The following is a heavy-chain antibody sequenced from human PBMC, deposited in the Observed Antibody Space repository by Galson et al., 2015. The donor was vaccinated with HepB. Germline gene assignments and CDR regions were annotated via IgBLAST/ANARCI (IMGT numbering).Heavy chain of an antibody. Sequence: TLSLTCAVSGASIGISGYSWTWIRRPPGKGLEWLGYIYHTGSTYYSPSLKSRVTMSVDKSKNQFFLQLSSVTAADTAMCYCARSVVPAYLDAFDIWGQGTMVTVSS. CDR2: IYHTGST. J-gene: IGHJ3*02. V-gene: IGHV4-30-2*01. D-gene: IGHD2-2*01. CDR1: GASIGISGYS. CDR3: ARSVVPAYLDAFDI.